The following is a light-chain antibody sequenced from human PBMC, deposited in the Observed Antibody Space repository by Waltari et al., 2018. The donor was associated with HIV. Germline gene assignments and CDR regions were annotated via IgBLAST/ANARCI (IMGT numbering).Light chain of an antibody. Sequence: QSVLTQPPSVSAAPGPKVTISCSGSRSNIANHYLSWYQQLPGTAPKLLIYDNNKRPSGIPDRFSGSKSGTSATLGITGLQTGDEADYYCGTWDSSLSAEVFGTGTKVTVL. CDR3: GTWDSSLSAEV. CDR1: RSNIANHY. J-gene: IGLJ1*01. CDR2: DNN. V-gene: IGLV1-51*01.